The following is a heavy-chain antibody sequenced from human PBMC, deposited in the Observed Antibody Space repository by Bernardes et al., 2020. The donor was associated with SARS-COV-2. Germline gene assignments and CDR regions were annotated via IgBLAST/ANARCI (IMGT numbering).Heavy chain of an antibody. Sequence: GSLRLSCAASGFTFSNYWMHWVRQAPGKGLVWVSRLGTDGDRIRYADSVKGRFTISRDNAKNTLYLQMNSLRADDTAVYYCARDLGLFDFWTGYSDAFDIWGQGTMVIVSS. CDR3: ARDLGLFDFWTGYSDAFDI. D-gene: IGHD3-3*01. CDR2: LGTDGDRI. V-gene: IGHV3-74*01. CDR1: GFTFSNYW. J-gene: IGHJ3*02.